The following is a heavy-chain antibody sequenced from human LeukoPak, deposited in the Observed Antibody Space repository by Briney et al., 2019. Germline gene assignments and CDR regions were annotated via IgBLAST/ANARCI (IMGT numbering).Heavy chain of an antibody. V-gene: IGHV1-2*02. J-gene: IGHJ4*02. D-gene: IGHD1-26*01. CDR2: INPNNGGT. CDR1: GYTFTGYY. CDR3: ARVDDGTYTTLDY. Sequence: ASVKVSCKASGYTFTGYYMHWVRQAPGQGLEWMGWINPNNGGTNYAQKFQGRVTMTRDTSISTAYMELSRLRSDDTAVYYCARVDDGTYTTLDYWGQGTLVTVSS.